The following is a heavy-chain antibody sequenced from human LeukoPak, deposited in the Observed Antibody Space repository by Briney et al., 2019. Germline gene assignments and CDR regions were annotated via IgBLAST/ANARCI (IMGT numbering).Heavy chain of an antibody. J-gene: IGHJ5*02. CDR2: IYYSGST. Sequence: SQTLSLTCTVSGGSISIGGYYWSWIRQHPGRGLEWIGYIYYSGSTYYNPSLKSRVTISVDTSKNQFSLKLSSVTAADTAVYYCARGWGITIFGVVPHGWFDPWGQGTLVTVSS. V-gene: IGHV4-31*03. CDR3: ARGWGITIFGVVPHGWFDP. D-gene: IGHD3-3*01. CDR1: GGSISIGGYY.